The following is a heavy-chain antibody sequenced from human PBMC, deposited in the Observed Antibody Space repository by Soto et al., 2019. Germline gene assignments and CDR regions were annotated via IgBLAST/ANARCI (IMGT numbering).Heavy chain of an antibody. Sequence: QITLNESGPTVVSPTETLTLTCRFSGFSLTTSGVGVGWIRQSPGKAPEWLALIYWDDDKRYSASLKSRHTITKDTSKNQVVLTVSDLDPTDTATYYCAHRVLRTVFGLVTTTAIYFDFWGQGTPVAVSS. CDR2: IYWDDDK. J-gene: IGHJ4*02. CDR1: GFSLTTSGVG. D-gene: IGHD3-3*01. V-gene: IGHV2-5*02. CDR3: AHRVLRTVFGLVTTTAIYFDF.